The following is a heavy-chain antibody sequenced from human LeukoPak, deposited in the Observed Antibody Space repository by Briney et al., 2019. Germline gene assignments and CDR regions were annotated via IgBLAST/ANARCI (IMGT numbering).Heavy chain of an antibody. CDR1: GFTFSSYT. Sequence: GGSLRLSCAASGFTFSSYTMSWVRQAPGKGLEWVSAISGSGAVTHYADSVRGRFTISRDNSRNTLYLQMNSLRADDTATYYCARDPAPSRTNWFVPWGQGTLVTVSS. D-gene: IGHD1-14*01. CDR3: ARDPAPSRTNWFVP. J-gene: IGHJ5*02. CDR2: ISGSGAVT. V-gene: IGHV3-23*01.